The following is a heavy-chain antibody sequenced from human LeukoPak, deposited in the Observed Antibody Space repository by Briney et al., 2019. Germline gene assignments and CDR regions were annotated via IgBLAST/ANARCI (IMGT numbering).Heavy chain of an antibody. V-gene: IGHV3-30*02. CDR3: AKDGIMHSNSPPEFDP. Sequence: GGSLRLSCVASGFIFRSYGIHWVRQAPGKGLEWVTFIHFDGSNEYYADFVKGRFTISRDNSKNTVYLQMNSLRAEDTAVYYCAKDGIMHSNSPPEFDPWGQGTLVSVSS. CDR1: GFIFRSYG. CDR2: IHFDGSNE. J-gene: IGHJ5*02. D-gene: IGHD3-16*01.